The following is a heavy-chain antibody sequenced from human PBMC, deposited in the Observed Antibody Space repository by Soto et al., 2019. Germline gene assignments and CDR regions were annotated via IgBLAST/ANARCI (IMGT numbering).Heavy chain of an antibody. V-gene: IGHV1-46*03. D-gene: IGHD6-25*01. Sequence: QVQLVQSGAEVKKPGASVTVSCKASGDTFTSYYMHWVRQAPGQGIEWMGRINPSGGSASYAQKFQGRVNMTGDMSTSAVYMELSSLRSEDTAVYYCGREGGDNWCDLWGQGTLFTVSS. J-gene: IGHJ5*02. CDR2: INPSGGSA. CDR1: GDTFTSYY. CDR3: GREGGDNWCDL.